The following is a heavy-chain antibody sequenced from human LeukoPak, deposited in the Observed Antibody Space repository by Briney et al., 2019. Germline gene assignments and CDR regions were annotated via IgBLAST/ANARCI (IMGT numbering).Heavy chain of an antibody. J-gene: IGHJ4*02. D-gene: IGHD2-8*01. CDR3: AKQSYARSLGE. V-gene: IGHV3-23*01. CDR2: TNSGGTSA. CDR1: GFPFSDFS. Sequence: GSLRLSCATSGFPFSDFSMSWVRQAPGKGLEWISTTNSGGTSAYYAESVKGRFTISRDNSKNTLYLQMSSLRVEETAVYYCAKQSYARSLGEGGPGTLVSVSS.